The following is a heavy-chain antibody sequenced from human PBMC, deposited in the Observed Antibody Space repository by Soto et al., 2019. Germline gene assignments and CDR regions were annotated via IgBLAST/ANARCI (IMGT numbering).Heavy chain of an antibody. CDR1: GYTFTSYA. V-gene: IGHV3-64*01. D-gene: IGHD3-22*01. J-gene: IGHJ4*02. CDR3: ARDPDSSGYYYFDY. CDR2: ISSYGGST. Sequence: SCKASGYTFTSYAMHWVRQAPGKGLEYVSAISSYGGSTYYANSVKGRFTISRDNSKNTMYLQMGSLRAEDMAVYYCARDPDSSGYYYFDYWGQGTLVTVSS.